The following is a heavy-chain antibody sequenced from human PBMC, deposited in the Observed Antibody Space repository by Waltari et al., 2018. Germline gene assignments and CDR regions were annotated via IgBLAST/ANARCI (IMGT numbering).Heavy chain of an antibody. D-gene: IGHD3-3*01. Sequence: EVQLVESGGGLVQPGGSLRFSCAASGFNFYSYWMHWVRQPPGKGLEWVSHLNENGVTTNYADSVKGRFTISRDNAENTVYLQMNSLRTEDRAVYYCVRDLFGAVDSWGQGTLVTVSS. CDR1: GFNFYSYW. V-gene: IGHV3-74*01. CDR2: LNENGVTT. CDR3: VRDLFGAVDS. J-gene: IGHJ4*02.